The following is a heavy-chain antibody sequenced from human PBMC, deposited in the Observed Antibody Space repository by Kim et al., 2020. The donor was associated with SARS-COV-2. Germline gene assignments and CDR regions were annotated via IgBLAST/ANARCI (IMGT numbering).Heavy chain of an antibody. D-gene: IGHD6-19*01. CDR1: GYTFTSYA. Sequence: ASVKVSCKASGYTFTSYAMNWVRQAPGQGLEWMGWINTNTGNPTYAQGFTGRFVFSLDTSVSTAYLQISSLKAEDTAVYYCALPPPNTRKYSSGWSAFDIWGQGTMVTVSS. CDR3: ALPPPNTRKYSSGWSAFDI. V-gene: IGHV7-4-1*02. J-gene: IGHJ3*02. CDR2: INTNTGNP.